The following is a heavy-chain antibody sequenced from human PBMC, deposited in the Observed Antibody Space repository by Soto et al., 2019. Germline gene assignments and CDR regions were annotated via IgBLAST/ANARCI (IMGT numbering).Heavy chain of an antibody. J-gene: IGHJ4*02. CDR3: AKESPRYYDSSGYLIN. CDR1: GFTLSSYH. D-gene: IGHD3-22*01. CDR2: ISYDGSNK. V-gene: IGHV3-30*18. Sequence: GGSLRLSCAASGFTLSSYHMDWVRQAPGKGLEWVAVISYDGSNKYYADSVKGRFTISRDNSKNTLYLQMNSLRAEDTAVYYCAKESPRYYDSSGYLINWGQGTLVTVSS.